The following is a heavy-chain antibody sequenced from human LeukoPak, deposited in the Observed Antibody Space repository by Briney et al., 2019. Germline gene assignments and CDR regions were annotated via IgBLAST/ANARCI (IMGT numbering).Heavy chain of an antibody. CDR3: VRGAAGLLDI. D-gene: IGHD6-13*01. Sequence: PSETLSLTCAVYGGSFSGYYWSWIRQPPGKGLEWIGEINYSGSTNYNPSLKSRATISVDTSKNQFSLKLNSVTAADTAVYYCVRGAAGLLDIWGQGTMVTVSS. J-gene: IGHJ3*02. V-gene: IGHV4-34*01. CDR2: INYSGST. CDR1: GGSFSGYY.